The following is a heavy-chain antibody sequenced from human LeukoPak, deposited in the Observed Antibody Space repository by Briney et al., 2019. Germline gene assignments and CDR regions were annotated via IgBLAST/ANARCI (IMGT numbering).Heavy chain of an antibody. D-gene: IGHD5-18*01. CDR3: ARHGERGYSYGHDY. V-gene: IGHV6-1*01. CDR2: TYQRSKWYN. CDR1: GDSVSINSAA. J-gene: IGHJ4*02. Sequence: SQTLSLTCAISGDSVSINSAAWNWIRQSPSRGLEWLGRTYQRSKWYNDYAVSVKSRITINPDISKNQFSLKLSSVTAADTAVYYCARHGERGYSYGHDYWGQGTLVTVSS.